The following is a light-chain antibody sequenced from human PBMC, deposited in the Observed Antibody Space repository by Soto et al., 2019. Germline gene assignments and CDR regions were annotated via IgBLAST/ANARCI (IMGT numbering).Light chain of an antibody. J-gene: IGLJ3*02. V-gene: IGLV4-69*01. Sequence: QPVLTQSPSASASLGASVKLTCTLSSGHSSYAIAWHQQRPEKGPRYLMKLNSDGSHTKGDGIPDRFSGSISGAERYLTISSLQSEDEADYYCQTWGTGSNWVFGGGTKLTVL. CDR3: QTWGTGSNWV. CDR2: LNSDGSH. CDR1: SGHSSYA.